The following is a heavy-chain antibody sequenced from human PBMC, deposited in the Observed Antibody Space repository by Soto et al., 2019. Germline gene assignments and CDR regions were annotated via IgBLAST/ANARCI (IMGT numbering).Heavy chain of an antibody. CDR1: GGSISSGYYY. J-gene: IGHJ4*02. Sequence: SETLSLTCTVSGGSISSGYYYWIWIRQPPGKGLEWIGYIYYSGSTDYDPSLKSRVTISVDTSKNQFSLKLSSVTAADTAVYYCARRWGTYFDFWGQGTLVTVSS. CDR2: IYYSGST. D-gene: IGHD7-27*01. CDR3: ARRWGTYFDF. V-gene: IGHV4-61*01.